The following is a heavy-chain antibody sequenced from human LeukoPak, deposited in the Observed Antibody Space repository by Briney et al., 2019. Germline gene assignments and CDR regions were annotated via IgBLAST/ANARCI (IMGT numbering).Heavy chain of an antibody. CDR3: AHGAMYQLDY. CDR1: GFSFSSHG. J-gene: IGHJ4*02. CDR2: IIGGGGST. Sequence: RGSLRLSCAASGFSFSSHGMSWVRHTQGKGLEWVSRIIGGGGSTYYADSVKGRFTISGDNSRNTLFLQMNSLRAEDTAVYYCAHGAMYQLDYWGQGTLVTVSS. V-gene: IGHV3-23*01. D-gene: IGHD2-2*01.